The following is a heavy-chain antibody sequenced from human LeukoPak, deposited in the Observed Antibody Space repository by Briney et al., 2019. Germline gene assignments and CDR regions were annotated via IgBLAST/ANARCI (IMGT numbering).Heavy chain of an antibody. D-gene: IGHD3-3*01. CDR2: FFYTGNT. J-gene: IGHJ4*02. V-gene: IGHV4-59*01. CDR1: GGSITSYS. Sequence: SETLSLTCTVSGGSITSYSWTWIRQSPGKGLEWIGSFFYTGNTNFNPSLKSRVTISVDTSKNQFSLKLSSVTAADTAVYYCARFVTNFDYWGQGTLVTVSS. CDR3: ARFVTNFDY.